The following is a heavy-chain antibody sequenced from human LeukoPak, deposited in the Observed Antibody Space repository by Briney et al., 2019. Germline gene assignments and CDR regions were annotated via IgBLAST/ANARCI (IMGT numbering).Heavy chain of an antibody. CDR1: GFTFSSYA. CDR3: ARAEYGGDCFFGH. Sequence: GGSLRLSCAASGFTFSSYAMSWVRQAPGKGLEWVSFIYSGGSTYYADSVKGRFTISRDNSKNTVYLQMNSLRAEDTAVYYCARAEYGGDCFFGHWGQGTLVTVSS. D-gene: IGHD2-21*02. CDR2: IYSGGST. V-gene: IGHV3-66*01. J-gene: IGHJ1*01.